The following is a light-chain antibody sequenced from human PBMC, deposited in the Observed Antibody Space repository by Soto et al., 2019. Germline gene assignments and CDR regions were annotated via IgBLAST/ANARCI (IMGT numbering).Light chain of an antibody. V-gene: IGLV2-14*01. Sequence: HSALTQPASVSGSPGQSITISCTGTSSDVGGYNYVSWYQQHPGKAPKLMIYDVSNRPSGVSTRFSGSKSGNTASLTISGLQAEDETDYYCSSYTSSSTLNVVFGGGTKLTVL. J-gene: IGLJ2*01. CDR1: SSDVGGYNY. CDR3: SSYTSSSTLNVV. CDR2: DVS.